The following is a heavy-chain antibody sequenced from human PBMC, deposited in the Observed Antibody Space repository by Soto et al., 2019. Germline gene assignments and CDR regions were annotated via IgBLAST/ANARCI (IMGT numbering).Heavy chain of an antibody. CDR2: INHSGST. CDR3: ARDHSSSCAFDP. D-gene: IGHD6-13*01. CDR1: GGSFSGYY. Sequence: QVQLQQWGAGLLKPSETLSLTCAVYGGSFSGYYWSWIRQPPGKGLEWIGEINHSGSTNYNPSLKSRVTKTVDTSTNHFSPTLSSMTGADTAVYSCARDHSSSCAFDPWGQGPLVTLAS. V-gene: IGHV4-34*01. J-gene: IGHJ5*02.